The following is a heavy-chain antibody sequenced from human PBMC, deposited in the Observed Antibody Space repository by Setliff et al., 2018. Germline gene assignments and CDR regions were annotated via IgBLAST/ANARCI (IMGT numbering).Heavy chain of an antibody. CDR1: GGSISSGGYY. D-gene: IGHD1-1*01. V-gene: IGHV4-31*03. J-gene: IGHJ2*01. CDR2: IYYSGST. Sequence: LSLTCTVSGGSISSGGYYWSWIRQHPGKGLEWIGYIYYSGSTYYNPSLKSRVTISVDTSKNQFSLKLSSVTAADTAVYYCARDYPTGPRYWYFDLWGRGTLVTVSS. CDR3: ARDYPTGPRYWYFDL.